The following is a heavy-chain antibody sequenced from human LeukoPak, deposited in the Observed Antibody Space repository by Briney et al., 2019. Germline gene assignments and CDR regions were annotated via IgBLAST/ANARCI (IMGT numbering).Heavy chain of an antibody. J-gene: IGHJ4*02. Sequence: GGSLRLSCAASGFTFSSYGMHWVRQAPGKGLEWVAVISYDGSNKYYADSVKGRFTISRDNSKNTLYLQMNSLRSDDTAVYYCARESCSSTSCYDDYWGQGTLVTVSS. V-gene: IGHV3-30*03. CDR1: GFTFSSYG. D-gene: IGHD2-2*01. CDR2: ISYDGSNK. CDR3: ARESCSSTSCYDDY.